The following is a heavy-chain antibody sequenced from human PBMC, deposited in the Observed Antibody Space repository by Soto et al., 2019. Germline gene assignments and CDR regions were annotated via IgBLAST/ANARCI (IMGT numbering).Heavy chain of an antibody. D-gene: IGHD5-18*01. CDR2: IYYSGCT. V-gene: IGHV4-31*03. CDR1: GGSISSGGYY. J-gene: IGHJ4*02. Sequence: PSETLSLTCTVSGGSISSGGYYWSWIRQHPGKGLEWIGYIYYSGCTYYNPTLKSRVTISVDTSKNQFSLKLSSVTAADTAVYYCARVGSSYEIDYWGQGTLVTVSS. CDR3: ARVGSSYEIDY.